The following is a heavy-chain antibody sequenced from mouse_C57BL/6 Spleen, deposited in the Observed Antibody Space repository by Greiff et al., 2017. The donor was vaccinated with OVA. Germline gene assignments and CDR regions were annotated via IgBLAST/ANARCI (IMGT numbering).Heavy chain of an antibody. CDR1: GFNIKNTY. CDR2: SDPANGNT. D-gene: IGHD2-4*01. Sequence: VHVKQSVAELVRPGASVKLSCTASGFNIKNTYMHWVKQRPEQGLEWIGRSDPANGNTKYAPKFQGKATITADTSSNTAYLQLSSLTSEDTAIYYCASPSSYDDYDGGACFAYWGQGTLVTVSA. CDR3: ASPSSYDDYDGGACFAY. V-gene: IGHV14-3*01. J-gene: IGHJ3*01.